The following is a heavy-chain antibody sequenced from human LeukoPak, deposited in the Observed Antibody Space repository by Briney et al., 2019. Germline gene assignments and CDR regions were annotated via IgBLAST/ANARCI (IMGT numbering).Heavy chain of an antibody. J-gene: IGHJ4*02. Sequence: PSETLSLTCTVSGGSISGYYWSWIRQPPGKGLEWIGYVYYSGSTNSNPSLRSRVTMSVDTSKIQFSLKLSSVTAADTAVYYCARAIYYYDSSGYYWGNYYFDYWGQGTLVTVSS. CDR3: ARAIYYYDSSGYYWGNYYFDY. CDR2: VYYSGST. V-gene: IGHV4-59*01. CDR1: GGSISGYY. D-gene: IGHD3-22*01.